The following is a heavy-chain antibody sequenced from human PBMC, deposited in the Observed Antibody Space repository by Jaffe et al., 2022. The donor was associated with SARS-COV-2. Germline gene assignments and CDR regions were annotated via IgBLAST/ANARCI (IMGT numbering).Heavy chain of an antibody. CDR1: GYTFSIYG. Sequence: QVQHVQSGAEVKKPGASVKVSCKASGYTFSIYGFHWVRQAPGQRHEWMGWINGDNGSTKYSQKFQDRVTITRDTSARTAYMELSSLRSEDTAVYYCARGGSYGDSAYFDYWGQGTPVTVSS. CDR2: INGDNGST. V-gene: IGHV1-3*01. CDR3: ARGGSYGDSAYFDY. D-gene: IGHD2-21*01. J-gene: IGHJ4*02.